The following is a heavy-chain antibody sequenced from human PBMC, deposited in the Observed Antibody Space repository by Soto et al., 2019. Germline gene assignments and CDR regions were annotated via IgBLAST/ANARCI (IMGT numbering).Heavy chain of an antibody. D-gene: IGHD1-1*01. CDR2: INPSGGST. CDR3: ARDGSNERLQILHYYYYYGMDV. J-gene: IGHJ6*02. CDR1: GYTFTSYY. Sequence: VASVKVSCKASGYTFTSYYMHWVRQPPGQGLEWMGIINPSGGSTSYAQKFQGRVTMTRDTSTSTVYMELSSLRSEDTAVYYCARDGSNERLQILHYYYYYGMDVWGQGTTVTVSS. V-gene: IGHV1-46*01.